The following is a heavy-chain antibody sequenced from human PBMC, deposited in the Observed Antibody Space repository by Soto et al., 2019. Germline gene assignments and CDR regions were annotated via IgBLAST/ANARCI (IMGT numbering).Heavy chain of an antibody. CDR2: IYFTGNT. CDR3: AGQTFTIAAASYGRSNWFDP. D-gene: IGHD6-25*01. Sequence: KSSETLSLTCSASGGSITSSSHFWGWVRQPPGKGLEWIGTIYFTGNTYYTPSLKSRLTMSIDTSKNEFSLRLNSVTAADTAVYYCAGQTFTIAAASYGRSNWFDPRGPGTLVTVSS. J-gene: IGHJ5*02. V-gene: IGHV4-39*01. CDR1: GGSITSSSHF.